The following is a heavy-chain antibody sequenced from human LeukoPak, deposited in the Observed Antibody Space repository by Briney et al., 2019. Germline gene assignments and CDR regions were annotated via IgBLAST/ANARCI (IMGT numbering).Heavy chain of an antibody. CDR1: GGSISSSSYY. V-gene: IGHV4-39*07. J-gene: IGHJ6*02. CDR3: ARAKIKAGAIYSLNYYGMDV. D-gene: IGHD1-26*01. CDR2: IYYSGST. Sequence: SSETLSLTCTVSGGSISSSSYYWGWIRQPPGKGLEWIGSIYYSGSTYYNPSLKSRVTISVDTSKNQFSLKLSSVTAADTAVYYCARAKIKAGAIYSLNYYGMDVWGQGTTVTVSS.